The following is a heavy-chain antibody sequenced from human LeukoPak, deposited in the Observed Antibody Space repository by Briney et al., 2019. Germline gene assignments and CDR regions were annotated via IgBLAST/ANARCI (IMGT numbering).Heavy chain of an antibody. CDR3: ARLETVTTLFDY. J-gene: IGHJ4*02. CDR1: GGSISSSDYY. V-gene: IGHV4-39*01. Sequence: PSETLSLTCTVSGGSISSSDYYWAWIRQPPGKGLEWIGSINYSGSTYYNPSLKSRVTISVDTSRNQFSLKLSSVTAADTAVYYCARLETVTTLFDYWGQGTLVTVSS. D-gene: IGHD4-11*01. CDR2: INYSGST.